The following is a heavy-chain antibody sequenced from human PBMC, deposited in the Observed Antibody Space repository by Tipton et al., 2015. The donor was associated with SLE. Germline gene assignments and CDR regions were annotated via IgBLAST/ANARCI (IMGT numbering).Heavy chain of an antibody. V-gene: IGHV4-34*03. J-gene: IGHJ4*02. CDR3: TTYSSGPWDLEDY. CDR1: SGPLTGFY. Sequence: TLSLTCEVSSGPLTGFYYNWIRQSPGKGLEWIGEINYSGRSTYSPSLGSRVTMSIDTSKNQFSLKLSSVTAADTAVYYCTTYSSGPWDLEDYWGQGTLVTVSS. CDR2: INYSGRS. D-gene: IGHD6-19*01.